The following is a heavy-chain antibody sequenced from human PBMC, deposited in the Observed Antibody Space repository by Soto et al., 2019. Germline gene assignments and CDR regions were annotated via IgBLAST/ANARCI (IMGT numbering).Heavy chain of an antibody. CDR1: GFSLTSSA. V-gene: IGHV1-58*02. CDR3: AADGGGSSPNYYMDV. Sequence: ASVKVSCKGAGFSLTSSARRWGRQARGQRLEWIGWIVVGSGNTNYAQKFQERVTITSDMSTSTAYMELSSLRSEDTAVYYCAADGGGSSPNYYMDVWGKGTTVTVSS. CDR2: IVVGSGNT. D-gene: IGHD6-13*01. J-gene: IGHJ6*03.